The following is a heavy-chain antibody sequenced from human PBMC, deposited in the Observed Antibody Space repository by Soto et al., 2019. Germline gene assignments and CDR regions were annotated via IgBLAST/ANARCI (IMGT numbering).Heavy chain of an antibody. J-gene: IGHJ4*02. CDR2: INPNSGGT. V-gene: IGHV1-2*02. D-gene: IGHD3-16*02. CDR3: ARVLIKFGGVIVPFDY. CDR1: GYTFTGYY. Sequence: ASVKVSCKASGYTFTGYYMHWARQAPGQGLEWMGWINPNSGGTNYAQKFQGRVTMTRDTSISTAYMELSRLRSDDTAVYYCARVLIKFGGVIVPFDYWGQGTLVTVSS.